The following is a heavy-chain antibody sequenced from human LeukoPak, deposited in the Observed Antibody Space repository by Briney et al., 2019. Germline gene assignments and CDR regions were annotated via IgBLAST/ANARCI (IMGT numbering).Heavy chain of an antibody. CDR1: GVTFGIYW. J-gene: IGHJ3*02. CDR2: IKQDGSEK. D-gene: IGHD3-22*01. CDR3: ARNTYYYERSGWKAFDI. V-gene: IGHV3-7*01. Sequence: PGGSLRLSCAASGVTFGIYWMSWVRQAPGKGLEWVANIKQDGSEKYYVDSVRGRFTISRDNAKNSLYLQMNSLRVEDTAVYYCARNTYYYERSGWKAFDIWGQGTMVTVSS.